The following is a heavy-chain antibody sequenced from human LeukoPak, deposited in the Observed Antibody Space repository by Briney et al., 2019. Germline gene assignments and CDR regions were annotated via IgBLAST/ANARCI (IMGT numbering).Heavy chain of an antibody. CDR2: IIPIFGTA. Sequence: SVKVSCKASGGTFSSYAISWVRQAPGQGLEWMGGIIPIFGTANYAQKFQGRVTITADESTSTAYMELSSLRSEDTAVYYCARSGSYDDYYYYYYMDVWGKGTTVTVSS. CDR3: ARSGSYDDYYYYYYMDV. J-gene: IGHJ6*03. D-gene: IGHD3-3*01. CDR1: GGTFSSYA. V-gene: IGHV1-69*01.